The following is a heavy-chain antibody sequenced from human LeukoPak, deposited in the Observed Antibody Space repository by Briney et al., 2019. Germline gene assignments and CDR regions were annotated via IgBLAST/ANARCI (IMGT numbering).Heavy chain of an antibody. CDR2: IRGSGDGT. CDR1: GFTFSSYA. CDR3: ARRGVLWFGELFYYGMDV. D-gene: IGHD3-10*01. V-gene: IGHV3-23*01. J-gene: IGHJ6*02. Sequence: GGSLRLSCAASGFTFSSYAMSWVRQAPGKGLEWVSVIRGSGDGTYYADSVKGRFTISRDNAKNSLYLQMNSLRAEDTAVYYCARRGVLWFGELFYYGMDVWGQGTTVTVSS.